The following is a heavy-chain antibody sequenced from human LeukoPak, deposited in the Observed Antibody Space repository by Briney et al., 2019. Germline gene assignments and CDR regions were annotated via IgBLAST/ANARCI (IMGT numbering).Heavy chain of an antibody. D-gene: IGHD3-10*01. V-gene: IGHV3-64*01. Sequence: GGSLRLSYAASGFTFSNYAMHWVRQAPGKGLEYVSAITGNGGSTYRANSVRGRFTISRDNSKNTVYLQMGSLRAEDMAVYYCARGPSGVFYMDVWGKGTTVTVSS. J-gene: IGHJ6*03. CDR3: ARGPSGVFYMDV. CDR2: ITGNGGST. CDR1: GFTFSNYA.